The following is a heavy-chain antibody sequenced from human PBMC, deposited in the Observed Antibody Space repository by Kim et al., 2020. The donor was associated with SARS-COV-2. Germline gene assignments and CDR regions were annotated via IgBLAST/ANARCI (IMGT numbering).Heavy chain of an antibody. D-gene: IGHD3-9*01. V-gene: IGHV3-30*18. Sequence: GGSLRLSCAASGFTFSSYGMHWVRQAPGKGLEWVAVISYDGSNKYYADSVKGRFTISRDNSKNTLYLQMNSLRAEDTAVYYCAKVCCSYYDILTGYYGSYYFDYWGQGTLVTVSS. J-gene: IGHJ4*02. CDR2: ISYDGSNK. CDR1: GFTFSSYG. CDR3: AKVCCSYYDILTGYYGSYYFDY.